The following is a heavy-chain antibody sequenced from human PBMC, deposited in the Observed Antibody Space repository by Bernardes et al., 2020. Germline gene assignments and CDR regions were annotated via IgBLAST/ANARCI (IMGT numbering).Heavy chain of an antibody. D-gene: IGHD4-17*01. Sequence: ASMKVSCKASGYTFTGYYMHWVRQAPGQGLEWMGWINPNSGGTNYAQKFQGWVTMTRDTSISTAYMELSRLRSDDTAVYYCARDLYGDYDWYFDLWGRGTLVTVSS. V-gene: IGHV1-2*04. J-gene: IGHJ2*01. CDR3: ARDLYGDYDWYFDL. CDR2: INPNSGGT. CDR1: GYTFTGYY.